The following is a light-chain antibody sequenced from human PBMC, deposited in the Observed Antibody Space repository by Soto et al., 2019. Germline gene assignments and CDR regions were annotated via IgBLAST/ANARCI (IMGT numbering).Light chain of an antibody. Sequence: EIVLTQSPGTLSLSPGERATLSCRASQSVGGSYLAWFQQKPAQAPRLLIYVASTRATGVPDRFSGSGSATDFSLTINRLEPEDFAVYYCQHYGSSPWTFGQGTKVEIK. J-gene: IGKJ1*01. CDR2: VAS. CDR1: QSVGGSY. V-gene: IGKV3-20*01. CDR3: QHYGSSPWT.